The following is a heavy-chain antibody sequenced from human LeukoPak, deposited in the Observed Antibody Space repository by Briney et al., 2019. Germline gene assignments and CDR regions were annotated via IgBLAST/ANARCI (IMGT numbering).Heavy chain of an antibody. Sequence: PSETLSLTCAVYGGSFSGYYWSWIRQPPGKGLEWIGEINHSGSTNYNPPLKSRVTISVDTSKNQFSLKLSSVTAADTAVYYCARGSSSLDYFDYWGQGTLVTVSS. J-gene: IGHJ4*02. V-gene: IGHV4-34*01. CDR1: GGSFSGYY. CDR2: INHSGST. D-gene: IGHD6-13*01. CDR3: ARGSSSLDYFDY.